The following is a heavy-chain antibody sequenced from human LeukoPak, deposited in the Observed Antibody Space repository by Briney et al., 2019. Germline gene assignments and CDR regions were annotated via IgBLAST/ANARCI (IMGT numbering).Heavy chain of an antibody. J-gene: IGHJ5*02. CDR2: TYDSGNT. Sequence: SETLSLTCSVSGGSITSDYWSWIRQSPGKGLEWIGFTYDSGNTIYNPSLKSRVTISVDTSKNQFSLKLRSVTAADTAIYYCAMSPPRGAWFDPWGQGTLVTVSS. CDR1: GGSITSDY. V-gene: IGHV4-4*09. D-gene: IGHD4/OR15-4a*01. CDR3: AMSPPRGAWFDP.